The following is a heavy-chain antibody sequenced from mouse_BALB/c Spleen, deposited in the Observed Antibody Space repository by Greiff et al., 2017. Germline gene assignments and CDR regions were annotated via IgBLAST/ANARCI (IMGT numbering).Heavy chain of an antibody. Sequence: VQLKESGPGLVKPSQSLSLTCTVTGYSITSDYAWNWIRQFPGNKLEWMGYISYSGSTSYNPSLKSRISITRDTSKNQFFLQLNSVTTEDTATYYCARWDDYDDVWYFDVWGAGTTVTVSS. J-gene: IGHJ1*01. V-gene: IGHV3-2*02. CDR2: ISYSGST. CDR1: GYSITSDYA. D-gene: IGHD2-4*01. CDR3: ARWDDYDDVWYFDV.